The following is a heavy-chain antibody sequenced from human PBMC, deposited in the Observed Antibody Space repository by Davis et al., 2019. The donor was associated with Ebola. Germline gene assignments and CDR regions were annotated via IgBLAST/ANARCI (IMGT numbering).Heavy chain of an antibody. CDR2: INTNTGNP. J-gene: IGHJ4*02. D-gene: IGHD3-3*01. Sequence: AASVKVSCKASGYTFSTYAMNWVRQAPGQGLEWMGWINTNTGNPTYAQGFTGRFVFSLDTSVSTASLQISSLKADDTAVYYCAREGSLRFLEWLQHFDYWGQGTLVTVSS. CDR1: GYTFSTYA. CDR3: AREGSLRFLEWLQHFDY. V-gene: IGHV7-4-1*02.